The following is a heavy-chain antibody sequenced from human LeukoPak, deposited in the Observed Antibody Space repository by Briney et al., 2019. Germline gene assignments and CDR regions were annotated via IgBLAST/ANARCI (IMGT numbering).Heavy chain of an antibody. V-gene: IGHV4-39*01. CDR1: GGSISSSSYY. D-gene: IGHD3-3*01. Sequence: SSETLSLTCTVSGGSISSSSYYWGWIRQPPGKGLEWIGSIYYSGSTYYNPSLKSRVTISVDTSKNQFSLKLSSVTAADTAVYYCARSSRPQMYYDFWSGYSYYFDYWGQGTLVTVSS. J-gene: IGHJ4*02. CDR3: ARSSRPQMYYDFWSGYSYYFDY. CDR2: IYYSGST.